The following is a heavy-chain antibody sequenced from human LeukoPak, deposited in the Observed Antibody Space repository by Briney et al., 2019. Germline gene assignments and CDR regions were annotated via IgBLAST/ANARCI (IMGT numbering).Heavy chain of an antibody. CDR2: ISRSSSYI. Sequence: PGGSLRLSCAASGFTFSPYNMNWVRQTPGKGLEWVSSISRSSSYIYYADSVKGRFTISRDNAKNSLFLQMNSLRVEDTAVYYCARSKVPAAINPDAFDIWGQGTMVTVSS. J-gene: IGHJ3*02. CDR3: ARSKVPAAINPDAFDI. CDR1: GFTFSPYN. D-gene: IGHD2-2*02. V-gene: IGHV3-21*01.